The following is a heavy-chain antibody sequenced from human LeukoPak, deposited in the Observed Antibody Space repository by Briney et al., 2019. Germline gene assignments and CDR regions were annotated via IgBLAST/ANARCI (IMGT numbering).Heavy chain of an antibody. V-gene: IGHV3-23*01. J-gene: IGHJ4*02. D-gene: IGHD4-23*01. Sequence: GGSLRLSCAASGFPLSSHAMSWVRQAPGKGLEWVSATSSSDAGTYYADSVKGRFTISRDNSKNTLYLQMNSLRAEDTAVYYCAKSGSYGGNYYFDYWGQGTLVTVSS. CDR1: GFPLSSHA. CDR2: TSSSDAGT. CDR3: AKSGSYGGNYYFDY.